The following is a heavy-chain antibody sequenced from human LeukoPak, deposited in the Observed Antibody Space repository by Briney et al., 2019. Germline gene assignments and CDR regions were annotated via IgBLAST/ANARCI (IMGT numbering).Heavy chain of an antibody. D-gene: IGHD3-22*01. CDR2: ISAYNGNT. Sequence: ASVKVSCKASGYTFTSYGISWVRQAPGQGLEWMGWISAYNGNTNYAQKLQGRVTMTTDTSTSTVYMELSSLRSEDTAVYYCASGYHYYYYMDVWGKGTTVTVSS. CDR3: ASGYHYYYYMDV. J-gene: IGHJ6*03. CDR1: GYTFTSYG. V-gene: IGHV1-18*01.